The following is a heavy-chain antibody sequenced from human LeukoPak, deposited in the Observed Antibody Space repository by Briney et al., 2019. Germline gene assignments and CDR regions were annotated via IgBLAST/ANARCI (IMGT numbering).Heavy chain of an antibody. CDR1: GYSFNDYH. Sequence: ASVKVSCKASGYSFNDYHINWVRQAPGQGLEWMGWINPQSGVTNSARKFQDRVSMTRDTSISAAYMVLSRLTSDDTAIYYCTRVRRIGYYYMDVWGKGTTVTVPS. J-gene: IGHJ6*03. D-gene: IGHD2-21*01. V-gene: IGHV1-2*02. CDR3: TRVRRIGYYYMDV. CDR2: INPQSGVT.